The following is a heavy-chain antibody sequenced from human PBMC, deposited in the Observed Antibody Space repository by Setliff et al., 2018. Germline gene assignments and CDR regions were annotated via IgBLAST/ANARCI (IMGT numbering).Heavy chain of an antibody. CDR1: GYSFSSNA. Sequence: GASVKVSCKASGYSFSSNAFHWVRQAPGQGLEWMGYINPYNGVTYYAQNVQARVTMTTDTSTSTAYMELRSLRSDDTAVYYCLRLVRYCTKIACQATSGDEVWGLGTLVTVSS. J-gene: IGHJ4*02. CDR3: LRLVRYCTKIACQATSGDEV. D-gene: IGHD2-8*01. V-gene: IGHV1-18*01. CDR2: INPYNGVT.